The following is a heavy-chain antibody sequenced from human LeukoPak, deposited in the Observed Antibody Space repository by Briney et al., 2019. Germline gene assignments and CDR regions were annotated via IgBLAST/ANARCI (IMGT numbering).Heavy chain of an antibody. D-gene: IGHD3-3*01. V-gene: IGHV3-21*01. J-gene: IGHJ6*03. CDR3: ARDPPPIYDFWSGYYKGHYYYYMDV. CDR1: GFTFSSYS. CDR2: ISSSSSYI. Sequence: GGSLRLSCAASGFTFSSYSMNWVRQAPGKGLEWVSSISSSSSYIYYADSVKGRFTTSRDNAKNSLYLQMNSLRAEDTAVYYCARDPPPIYDFWSGYYKGHYYYYMDVWGKGTTVTVSS.